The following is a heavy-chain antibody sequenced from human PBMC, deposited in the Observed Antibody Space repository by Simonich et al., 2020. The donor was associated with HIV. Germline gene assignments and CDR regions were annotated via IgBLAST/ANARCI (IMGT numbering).Heavy chain of an antibody. D-gene: IGHD1-1*01. CDR2: INHSGIT. V-gene: IGHV4-34*01. Sequence: HVQLQQWGAGLLKHSETLSLTCAVYGGSFSGYYWSWIRQSPEKGLEWIGEINHSGITNYNPSLKSRITIFVDTSKNQFSLKLSSVTAADTAVYFCARTGDRVFDYWGQGILVTVSS. J-gene: IGHJ4*02. CDR1: GGSFSGYY. CDR3: ARTGDRVFDY.